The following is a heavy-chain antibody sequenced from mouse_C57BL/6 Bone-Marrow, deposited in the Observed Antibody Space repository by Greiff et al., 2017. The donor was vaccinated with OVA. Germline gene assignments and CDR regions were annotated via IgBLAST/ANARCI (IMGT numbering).Heavy chain of an antibody. J-gene: IGHJ3*01. CDR2: IHPNSGST. D-gene: IGHD3-2*02. CDR1: GYTFTSYW. V-gene: IGHV1-64*01. CDR3: ARTGENSSSWFAY. Sequence: QVQLQQPGAELVKPGASVKLSCKASGYTFTSYWMHWVKQRPGQGLEWIGMIHPNSGSTNYNEKFKGKATLTADTSSSTAYMQLSSLTSEDSAVYYWARTGENSSSWFAYWGQGTLVTVSA.